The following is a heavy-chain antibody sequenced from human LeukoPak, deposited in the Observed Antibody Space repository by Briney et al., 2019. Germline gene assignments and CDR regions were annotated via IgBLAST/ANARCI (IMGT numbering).Heavy chain of an antibody. CDR2: ISSSTTTI. D-gene: IGHD6-13*01. J-gene: IGHJ4*02. CDR1: GLSLSHYE. V-gene: IGHV3-48*03. CDR3: ASIPRAAASYYFDN. Sequence: GGSLRLSCAASGLSLSHYEMNWVRQAPGKGLEWLSYISSSTTTIFYADSVKGRFTISRDNAKNSLYLQMGSLRVEDTAVYYCASIPRAAASYYFDNWGQGTLVTVSS.